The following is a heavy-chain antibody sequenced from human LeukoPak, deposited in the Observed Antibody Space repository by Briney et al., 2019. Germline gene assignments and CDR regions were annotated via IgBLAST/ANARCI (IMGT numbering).Heavy chain of an antibody. D-gene: IGHD3-3*01. Sequence: GASVKVSCKASGGTFSSYAISWVRQAPGQGLEWMGRIIPILGIANYAQKFQGRVTITADKSTSTAYMELSSLRSEDTAVYYCAKVPGHREYRRITIFGVVFDYWGQGTLVTVSS. CDR1: GGTFSSYA. J-gene: IGHJ4*02. CDR3: AKVPGHREYRRITIFGVVFDY. V-gene: IGHV1-69*04. CDR2: IIPILGIA.